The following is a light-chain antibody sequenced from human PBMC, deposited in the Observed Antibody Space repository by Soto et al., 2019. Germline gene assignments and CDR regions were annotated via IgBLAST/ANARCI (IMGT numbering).Light chain of an antibody. CDR2: KAA. CDR1: QTISSW. Sequence: DIQMTQSPSTLSGSVGDRVTITCRASQTISSWLAWYQQKPGKAPKLLIYKAATLKSGVPSTFSGSGSGTEFTLTIGSLQLDDFATDYCQHYNSYSEAFGQGTEV. J-gene: IGKJ1*01. V-gene: IGKV1-5*03. CDR3: QHYNSYSEA.